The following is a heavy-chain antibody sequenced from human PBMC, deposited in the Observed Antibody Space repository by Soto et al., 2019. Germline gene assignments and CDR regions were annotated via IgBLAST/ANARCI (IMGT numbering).Heavy chain of an antibody. CDR3: AKDLSPLPSYDSSGLDY. V-gene: IGHV3-23*01. CDR1: GFTFSIYA. CDR2: ISGSGGST. D-gene: IGHD3-22*01. J-gene: IGHJ4*02. Sequence: GGSLILSCSASGFTFSIYAMSWVRQAPGKGLEWVSAISGSGGSTYYADSVKGRFTISRDNSKNTLYLQMNSLRAEDTAVYYCAKDLSPLPSYDSSGLDYWGQGTLVTVS.